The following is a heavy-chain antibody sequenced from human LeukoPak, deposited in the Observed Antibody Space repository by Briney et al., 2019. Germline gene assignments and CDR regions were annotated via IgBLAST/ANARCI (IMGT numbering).Heavy chain of an antibody. V-gene: IGHV3-7*01. CDR1: GFTFSSYW. D-gene: IGHD4-11*01. CDR2: IKQDGSEK. J-gene: IGHJ4*02. Sequence: GGSLSLLCAASGFTFSSYWMSCVRQAPGNGLEWVAKIKQDGSEKYYVHCVKGRFTISRDKAKNSLYLQMNSLRAEDTAVYYCASDLQWTLWYWGQGTLVTVSS. CDR3: ASDLQWTLWY.